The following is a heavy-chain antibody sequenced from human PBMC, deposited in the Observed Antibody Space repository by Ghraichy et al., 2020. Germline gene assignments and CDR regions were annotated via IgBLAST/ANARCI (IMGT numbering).Heavy chain of an antibody. D-gene: IGHD3-10*01. CDR3: AKGGLAPTDAFDI. Sequence: GGSLRLSCAASGFSFSNFAMTWVRQAPGKGLEWVSAISASGRSTYYAESVKGRFTISRDNSKNTLYVQMNSLRAEDTAVYYCAKGGLAPTDAFDIWGQGTMVTVSS. CDR2: ISASGRST. V-gene: IGHV3-23*01. CDR1: GFSFSNFA. J-gene: IGHJ3*02.